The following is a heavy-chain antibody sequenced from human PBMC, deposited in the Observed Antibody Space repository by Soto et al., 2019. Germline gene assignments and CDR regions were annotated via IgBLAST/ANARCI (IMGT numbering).Heavy chain of an antibody. CDR3: ARETTYYDFWSGYPDY. J-gene: IGHJ4*02. V-gene: IGHV3-11*01. CDR2: ISSSGSTI. D-gene: IGHD3-3*01. CDR1: GFTFSDYY. Sequence: PGGSLRLSCAASGFTFSDYYMSWIRQAPGKGLERVSYISSSGSTIYYADSVKGRFTISRDNAKNSLYLQMNSLRAEDTAVYYCARETTYYDFWSGYPDYWGQGTLVTVSS.